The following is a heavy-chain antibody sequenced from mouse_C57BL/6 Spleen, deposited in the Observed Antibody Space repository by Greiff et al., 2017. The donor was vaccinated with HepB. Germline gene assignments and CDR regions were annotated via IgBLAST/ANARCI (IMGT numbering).Heavy chain of an antibody. CDR2: IYPGDGDT. Sequence: QVQLQQSGPELVKPGASVKISCKASGYAFSSSWMNWVKQRPGKGLEWIGRIYPGDGDTNYNGKFKGKATLTADKSSSTAYMQLSSLTSEDSAVYFCATTDYGSPYFDYWGQGTTLTVSS. V-gene: IGHV1-82*01. CDR1: GYAFSSSW. CDR3: ATTDYGSPYFDY. J-gene: IGHJ2*01. D-gene: IGHD1-1*01.